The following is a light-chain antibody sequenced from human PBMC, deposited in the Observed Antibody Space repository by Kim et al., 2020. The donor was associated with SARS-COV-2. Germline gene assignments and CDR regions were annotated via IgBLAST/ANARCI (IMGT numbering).Light chain of an antibody. Sequence: DVVMTQSPLTLPVTLGQPASISCRSSQSLLSSDGNTYLNWFQQRPGQSPRRLIYKISNRDSGVPDRFSGSGSSTDFTLKINRVEAEDVGVYYCMQGTHWPPYTFGQGTKLEI. CDR3: MQGTHWPPYT. V-gene: IGKV2-30*01. J-gene: IGKJ2*01. CDR1: QSLLSSDGNTY. CDR2: KIS.